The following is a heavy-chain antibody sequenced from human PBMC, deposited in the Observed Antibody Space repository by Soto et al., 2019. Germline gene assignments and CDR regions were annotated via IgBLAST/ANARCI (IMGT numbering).Heavy chain of an antibody. CDR2: IDNAGTDS. Sequence: EVQLVESGGGLFQTGGSLRLSCAASGFTLSGRSMHLVRQAPGKGLVWVSGIDNAGTDSTYADSVKGRFTSSRDNAKNMLYLHMKSLRVEDTAVYYCAMGWFGPEVWGKGTTVTVSS. V-gene: IGHV3-74*01. J-gene: IGHJ6*04. D-gene: IGHD3-10*01. CDR1: GFTLSGRS. CDR3: AMGWFGPEV.